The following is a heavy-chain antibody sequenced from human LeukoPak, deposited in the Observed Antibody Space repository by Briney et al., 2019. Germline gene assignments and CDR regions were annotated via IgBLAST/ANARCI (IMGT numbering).Heavy chain of an antibody. V-gene: IGHV1-69*05. CDR1: GGTFSSYA. CDR2: IIPIFGTA. D-gene: IGHD4-17*01. CDR3: ARDLNPDYGDYVY. J-gene: IGHJ4*02. Sequence: GSSVKVSCKAPGGTFSSYAISWVRQAPGQGLEWMGRIIPIFGTANYAQKFQGRVTITTDESTSTAYMELSSLRSEDTAVYYCARDLNPDYGDYVYWGQGTLVTVSS.